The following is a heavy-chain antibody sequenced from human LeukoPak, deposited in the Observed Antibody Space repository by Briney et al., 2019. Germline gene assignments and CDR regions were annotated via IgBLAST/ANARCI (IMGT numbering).Heavy chain of an antibody. CDR2: ITGSGGST. Sequence: PGGSLRLSCAASGFTFSSYGVSWVRQAPGKGLEWVSAITGSGGSTYFPDSVKGRFTISRDNSKNTLYLQMNSLRAEDTAVYYCAKSRPRLLLGFDYWGQGTLVTVSS. CDR3: AKSRPRLLLGFDY. J-gene: IGHJ4*02. CDR1: GFTFSSYG. D-gene: IGHD2-15*01. V-gene: IGHV3-23*01.